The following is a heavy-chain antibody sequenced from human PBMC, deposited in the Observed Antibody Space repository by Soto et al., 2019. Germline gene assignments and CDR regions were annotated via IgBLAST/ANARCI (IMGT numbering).Heavy chain of an antibody. CDR1: GGSISSSSYY. CDR3: ARQCLRWYCSGGSCYSRLYYFDY. J-gene: IGHJ4*02. Sequence: QLQLQESGPGLVKPSETLSLTCTVSGGSISSSSYYWGWIRQPPGKGLEWIGSIYYSGSTYYNPSLKRRGTISVDTSKNQFSLKLSSVTAADTAVYYCARQCLRWYCSGGSCYSRLYYFDYWGQGTLVTVSS. CDR2: IYYSGST. V-gene: IGHV4-39*01. D-gene: IGHD2-15*01.